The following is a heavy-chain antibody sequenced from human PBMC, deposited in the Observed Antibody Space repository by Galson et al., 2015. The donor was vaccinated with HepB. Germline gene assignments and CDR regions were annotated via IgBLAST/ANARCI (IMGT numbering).Heavy chain of an antibody. J-gene: IGHJ4*02. V-gene: IGHV1-24*01. D-gene: IGHD1-14*01. CDR3: TIFQVNQGTYYFDY. CDR2: YNPENDER. CDR1: GYTLTELS. Sequence: SVKVSCKVSGYTLTELSIHWVRQAPGKGLEWMGRYNPENDERIYARIFKDRVTMTGDTSTDTAYMELSSLRTEDTAVFYCTIFQVNQGTYYFDYWGQGSLVTVSS.